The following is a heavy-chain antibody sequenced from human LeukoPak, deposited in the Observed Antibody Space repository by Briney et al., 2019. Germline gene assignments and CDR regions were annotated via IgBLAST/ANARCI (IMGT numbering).Heavy chain of an antibody. D-gene: IGHD3-22*01. CDR3: ARYYYDSSGPPTYFDY. V-gene: IGHV3-11*01. CDR2: ISSSGSTI. CDR1: GFTFSDYY. Sequence: GGSLRLSCAASGFTFSDYYMSWIRQAPGKGLEWVSYISSSGSTIYYADSVKGRFTISRDNAKNSLYLQMNSLRAEDTAVYYCARYYYDSSGPPTYFDYWGQGTLVTVSS. J-gene: IGHJ4*02.